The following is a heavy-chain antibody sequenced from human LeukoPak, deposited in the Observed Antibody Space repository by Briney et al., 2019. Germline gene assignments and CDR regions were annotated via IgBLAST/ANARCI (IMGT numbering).Heavy chain of an antibody. CDR3: AREEDSSGYYYSRGAFDI. Sequence: ASVKVSCKASGGTFSSYAISWVRQAPGHGLEWMGGIIPIFGTANYAQKFRGRVTITADESTSTAYMELSSLRSEDTAVYYCAREEDSSGYYYSRGAFDIWGQGTMVTVSS. V-gene: IGHV1-69*13. CDR2: IIPIFGTA. CDR1: GGTFSSYA. D-gene: IGHD3-22*01. J-gene: IGHJ3*02.